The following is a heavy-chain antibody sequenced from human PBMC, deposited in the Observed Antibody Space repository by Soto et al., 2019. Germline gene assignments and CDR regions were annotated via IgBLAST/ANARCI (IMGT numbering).Heavy chain of an antibody. CDR3: AKDFLMRPLP. Sequence: QVQLVESGGGVVQPGRSLRLSCAAAGIPFSSFGMHWVRQAPGKGLQWVAGISPDGRNKYFGGSMKGRFTISRDNSKNTLYLQMDGLRAEDTAVYYCAKDFLMRPLPWGQGTLVTVSS. CDR1: GIPFSSFG. CDR2: ISPDGRNK. J-gene: IGHJ5*02. V-gene: IGHV3-30*18.